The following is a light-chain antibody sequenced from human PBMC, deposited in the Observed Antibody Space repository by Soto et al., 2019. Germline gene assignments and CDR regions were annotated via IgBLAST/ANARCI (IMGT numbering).Light chain of an antibody. J-gene: IGKJ2*01. CDR2: AAS. V-gene: IGKV1-9*01. Sequence: IQLTQSPSSLSASVGDRVTITCRASQGISSYLAWYQQKPGKAPKLLIYAASTFESGVPSRFSGSGSGTDFTLTITRLQPEDFATYYCQQLNRFGQGTK. CDR3: QQLNR. CDR1: QGISSY.